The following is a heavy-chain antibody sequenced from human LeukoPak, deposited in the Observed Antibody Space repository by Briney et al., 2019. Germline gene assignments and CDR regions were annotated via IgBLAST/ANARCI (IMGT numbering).Heavy chain of an antibody. V-gene: IGHV3-53*01. CDR2: IYSGGST. CDR3: ATGVAVAASVDY. J-gene: IGHJ4*02. CDR1: GFTVSSNY. D-gene: IGHD6-19*01. Sequence: PGGSLRLSCAASGFTVSSNYMSWVRQAPGKGLEWVSVIYSGGSTYYADSVKGRFTISRDDSKNTLYLQMNSLRAEDTAVYYCATGVAVAASVDYWGQGTLVTVSS.